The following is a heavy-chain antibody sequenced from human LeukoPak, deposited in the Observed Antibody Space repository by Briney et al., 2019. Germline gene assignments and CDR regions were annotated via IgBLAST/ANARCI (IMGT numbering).Heavy chain of an antibody. D-gene: IGHD2-2*01. CDR3: ARDISSVVPAASDY. CDR1: GYTFSSYG. Sequence: ASVKVSCKASGYTFSSYGISWVRQAPGQGLEWMGWISAYNGNTNYAQKLQGRVTMTTDTSTSTAYMELRSLRSDDTAVYYCARDISSVVPAASDYWGQGTLVTVSS. V-gene: IGHV1-18*01. CDR2: ISAYNGNT. J-gene: IGHJ4*02.